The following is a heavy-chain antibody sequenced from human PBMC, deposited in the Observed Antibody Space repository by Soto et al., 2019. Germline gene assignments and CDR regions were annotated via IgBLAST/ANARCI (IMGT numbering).Heavy chain of an antibody. Sequence: QVHLVESGGGLVKPGGSLRLSCAASGFSFGDSYMSWIRQSAGKGLEWLSYISGGSSYTKYAESVKGRFTISRDNARRSLFLQVNGLRADDTDIYYCAKTRVADSGYYFDHWGQGTMVTVSS. D-gene: IGHD3-10*01. CDR3: AKTRVADSGYYFDH. CDR1: GFSFGDSY. CDR2: ISGGSSYT. V-gene: IGHV3-11*05. J-gene: IGHJ4*02.